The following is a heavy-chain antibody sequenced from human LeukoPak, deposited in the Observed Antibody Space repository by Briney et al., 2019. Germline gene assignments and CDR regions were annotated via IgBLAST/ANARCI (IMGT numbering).Heavy chain of an antibody. CDR1: GFTFSSYW. V-gene: IGHV3-74*01. D-gene: IGHD5-18*01. J-gene: IGHJ4*02. CDR2: INIDVSNT. Sequence: GGSLRLSCAASGFTFSSYWMHWVRQAPGKGLVWLSRINIDVSNTNYADSVKGRFTISRDNAKNTLYLQMNSLRAEDTAVYYCARGGGYSYGSFDYWGQGTLVTVSS. CDR3: ARGGGYSYGSFDY.